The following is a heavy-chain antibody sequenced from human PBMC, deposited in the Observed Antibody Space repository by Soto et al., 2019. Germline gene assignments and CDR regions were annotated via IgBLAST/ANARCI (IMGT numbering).Heavy chain of an antibody. V-gene: IGHV4-39*01. D-gene: IGHD3-10*01. CDR1: GGSISSSSYY. CDR3: ARKTIWFGEQEAFDI. CDR2: IYYSGST. Sequence: SETLSLTCTVSGGSISSSSYYWGWIRQHPGKGLEWIGSIYYSGSTYYNPSLKSRVTISVDTSKNQFSLKLSSVTAADTAVYYCARKTIWFGEQEAFDIWGQGTMVTVSS. J-gene: IGHJ3*02.